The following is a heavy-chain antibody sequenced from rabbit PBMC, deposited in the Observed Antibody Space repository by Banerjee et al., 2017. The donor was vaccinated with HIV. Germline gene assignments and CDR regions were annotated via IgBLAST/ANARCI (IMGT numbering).Heavy chain of an antibody. CDR3: ARDLPGSTGWNFNL. CDR2: INSSSGNT. CDR1: GFSFSNKHV. J-gene: IGHJ4*01. Sequence: QEQLEESGGDLVKPEGSLTLTCTASGFSFSNKHVMCWVRQAPGKGLEWIACINSSSGNTVYASWAKGRFTVSRTSSTTVTLQMTGLTAADTATYFCARDLPGSTGWNFNLWGPGTLVTVS. V-gene: IGHV1S45*01. D-gene: IGHD7-1*01.